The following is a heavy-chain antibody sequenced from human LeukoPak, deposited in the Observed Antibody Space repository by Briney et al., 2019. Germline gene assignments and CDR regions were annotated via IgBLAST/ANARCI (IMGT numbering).Heavy chain of an antibody. CDR2: INPNSGGT. Sequence: GASVKLSCKASGYSLTGYYIHWVRQAPGQGLEWMGWINPNSGGTNYAQKFQGRVTMTRDTSISTAYMELSRLRSDDTAVYYCARVVRGVMGATYYFDYWGQGTLFAAYS. V-gene: IGHV1-2*02. CDR3: ARVVRGVMGATYYFDY. CDR1: GYSLTGYY. J-gene: IGHJ4*02. D-gene: IGHD3-10*01.